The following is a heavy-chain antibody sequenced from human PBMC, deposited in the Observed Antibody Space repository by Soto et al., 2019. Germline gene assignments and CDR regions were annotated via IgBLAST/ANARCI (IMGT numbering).Heavy chain of an antibody. CDR1: GGSISSYY. J-gene: IGHJ6*03. CDR3: ARCYSSSSGRRSKTPTDGYMDV. CDR2: IYYSGST. Sequence: SETLSLTCTVSGGSISSYYWSWIRQPPGKGLEWIGYIYYSGSTNYNPSLKSRVTISVDTSKNQFSLKLSSVTAADTAVYYCARCYSSSSGRRSKTPTDGYMDVWGKGTTVTVSS. V-gene: IGHV4-59*08. D-gene: IGHD6-6*01.